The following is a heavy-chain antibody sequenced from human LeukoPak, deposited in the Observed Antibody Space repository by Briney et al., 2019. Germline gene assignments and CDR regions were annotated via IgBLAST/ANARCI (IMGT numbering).Heavy chain of an antibody. D-gene: IGHD4-17*01. CDR2: ISGSGGST. CDR3: ARDREHDYGDYGSIPGY. J-gene: IGHJ4*02. V-gene: IGHV3-23*01. Sequence: GGSLRLSCAASGFTFSSYAMSWVRQAPGKGLEWVSAISGSGGSTYYADSVKGRFTISRDNSKNTLYLQMNSLRAEDTAVYYCARDREHDYGDYGSIPGYWGQGILVTVSS. CDR1: GFTFSSYA.